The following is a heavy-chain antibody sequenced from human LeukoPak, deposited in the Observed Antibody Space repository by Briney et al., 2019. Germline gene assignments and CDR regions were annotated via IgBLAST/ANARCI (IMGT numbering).Heavy chain of an antibody. J-gene: IGHJ4*02. CDR2: FDGNGPNT. CDR3: TRGASYYDY. CDR1: GFTFSSFA. D-gene: IGHD3-10*01. V-gene: IGHV3-23*01. Sequence: PGGSLRLSCAASGFTFSSFAMTWVRQAPGKGLEWVSGFDGNGPNTYYADSVKGRFTISRDNSKNTLYLQMNSLRAEDTAVYYCTRGASYYDYWGQGTLVTVSS.